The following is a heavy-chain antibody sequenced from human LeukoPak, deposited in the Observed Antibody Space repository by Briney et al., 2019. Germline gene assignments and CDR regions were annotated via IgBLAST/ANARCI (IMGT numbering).Heavy chain of an antibody. CDR2: IYHSGST. CDR3: ARGPRYCSGGSCYSGTRGWFDP. D-gene: IGHD2-15*01. J-gene: IGHJ5*02. Sequence: SGTLSLTCAVSGGSISSSNWWSWVRQPPGKGLEWIGEIYHSGSTNYNPSLKSRVTISVDKSKNQFSLKLSSVTAADTAVYYCARGPRYCSGGSCYSGTRGWFDPWGQGTLVTVSS. CDR1: GGSISSSNW. V-gene: IGHV4-4*02.